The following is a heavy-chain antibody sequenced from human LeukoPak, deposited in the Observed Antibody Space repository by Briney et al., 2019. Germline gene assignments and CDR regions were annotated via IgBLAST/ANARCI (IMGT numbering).Heavy chain of an antibody. Sequence: GGSLRLSCAASGFTFSSYWMHWVRQAPGKGLVWVSRINSDGRSTSYADSVKGRFTISRDNAKNTLYLQMNSLRAEDTAVYYCARAGWDYGDYVFAFDIWGQGTMVTVSS. D-gene: IGHD4-17*01. CDR1: GFTFSSYW. CDR2: INSDGRST. J-gene: IGHJ3*02. CDR3: ARAGWDYGDYVFAFDI. V-gene: IGHV3-74*01.